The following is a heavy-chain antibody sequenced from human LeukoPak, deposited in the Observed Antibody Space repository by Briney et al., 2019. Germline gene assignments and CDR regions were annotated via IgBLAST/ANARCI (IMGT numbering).Heavy chain of an antibody. CDR2: LYYLGYT. CDR1: GGSISTSTYY. J-gene: IGHJ4*02. Sequence: SETLSLTCKVSGGSISTSTYYWGWIRQPPGKGLEWIGSLYYLGYTYYSQSLKSRLTISVDTSENQFSLKLSSVTAADTAVYYCARLKSSFFDSWGQGTLVSVSS. V-gene: IGHV4-39*01. CDR3: ARLKSSFFDS.